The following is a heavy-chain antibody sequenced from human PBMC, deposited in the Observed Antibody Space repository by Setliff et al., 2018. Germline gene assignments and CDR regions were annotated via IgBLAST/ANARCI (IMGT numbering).Heavy chain of an antibody. CDR2: ISSGSDII. CDR1: GFTFGDSA. Sequence: GGSLRLSCTPSGFTFGDSAMTWVRQAPGKGPEWVSYISSGSDIIYYADSVKGRFSITRDNSKNTLYLQMSSLRPEDTALYCAKPRPGWPAGFDSWGQGTLVTVSS. J-gene: IGHJ4*02. D-gene: IGHD6-19*01. CDR3: KPRPGWPAGFDS. V-gene: IGHV3-48*01.